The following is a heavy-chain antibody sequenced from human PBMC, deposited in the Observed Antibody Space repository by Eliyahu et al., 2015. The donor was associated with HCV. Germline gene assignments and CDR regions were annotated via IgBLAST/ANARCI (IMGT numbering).Heavy chain of an antibody. CDR2: ISYDGSNK. CDR1: GFTFXSYG. J-gene: IGHJ6*02. Sequence: QVQLVESGGGVVQPGRSLRLSCAASGFTFXSYGMPWARQAPGKGLEWVXVISYDGSNKYYADSVKGRFTISRDNSKNTLYLQMNSLRAEDTAVYYCAREGYSSGWYRGVNYYYGMDVWGQGTTVTVSS. D-gene: IGHD6-19*01. V-gene: IGHV3-30*03. CDR3: AREGYSSGWYRGVNYYYGMDV.